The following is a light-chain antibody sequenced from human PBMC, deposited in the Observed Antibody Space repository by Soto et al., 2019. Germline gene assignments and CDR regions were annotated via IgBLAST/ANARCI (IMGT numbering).Light chain of an antibody. CDR3: QQRSNWPRT. CDR2: DAS. CDR1: QSVGNQ. Sequence: EIVLTQSPATLSLSPGERATLSCRASQSVGNQLAWYQQKPGQAPRLLIYDASNRATGIPARFSGSGSGTDFTLTISGLEPEDFAVYYCQQRSNWPRTFGQGTKVEIK. J-gene: IGKJ1*01. V-gene: IGKV3-11*01.